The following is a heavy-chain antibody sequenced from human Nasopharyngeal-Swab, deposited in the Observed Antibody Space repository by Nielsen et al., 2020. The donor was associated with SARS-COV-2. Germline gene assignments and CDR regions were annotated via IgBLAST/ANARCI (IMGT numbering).Heavy chain of an antibody. CDR2: ISSSSSYI. Sequence: GGSLRLSCAASGFTFNNYNFNWVRQAPGKGLERVSSISSSSSYIYYADSVKGRFTISRDNAKNSLYLQMNSLRAEDTAVYHCARDGLDYDFWSAYFMDVWGQGTTVTVSS. D-gene: IGHD3-3*01. CDR3: ARDGLDYDFWSAYFMDV. V-gene: IGHV3-21*01. CDR1: GFTFNNYN. J-gene: IGHJ6*02.